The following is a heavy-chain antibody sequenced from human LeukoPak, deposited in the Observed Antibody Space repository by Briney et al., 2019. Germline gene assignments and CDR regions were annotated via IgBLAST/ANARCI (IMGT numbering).Heavy chain of an antibody. CDR1: GFTFSSYA. V-gene: IGHV3-30*04. J-gene: IGHJ6*03. Sequence: GGSLRLSCAASGFTFSSYAMHWVRQAPGKGLEWVAVISYDGSNKYYADSVKGRFTISRDNSKNTLYLQMNSLRAEDTAVYYCARDQWLVQGYYYYYYMDVWGKGTTVTISS. CDR2: ISYDGSNK. D-gene: IGHD6-19*01. CDR3: ARDQWLVQGYYYYYYMDV.